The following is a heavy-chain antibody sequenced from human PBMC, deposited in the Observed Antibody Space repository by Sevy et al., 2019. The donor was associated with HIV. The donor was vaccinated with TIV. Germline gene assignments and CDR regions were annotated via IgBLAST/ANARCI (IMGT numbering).Heavy chain of an antibody. CDR3: TRPAGDSSSSGFDY. D-gene: IGHD6-6*01. Sequence: GGSLRLSCAASGFTLSGSAMHWVRQASRKGLEWVGRIRSKSNSYATAYAASVKGRFTISRDDSKNTAYLQMNSLKSEDTAVYYCTRPAGDSSSSGFDYWGQGTLVTVSS. J-gene: IGHJ4*02. V-gene: IGHV3-73*01. CDR2: IRSKSNSYAT. CDR1: GFTLSGSA.